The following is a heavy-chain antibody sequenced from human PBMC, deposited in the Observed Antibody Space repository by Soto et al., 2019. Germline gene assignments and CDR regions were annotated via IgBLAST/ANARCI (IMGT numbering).Heavy chain of an antibody. CDR1: GGSISNYY. Sequence: ETLSLTCTVSGGSISNYYWSWIRQSPGKGLEWIGYIYYSGGANYNPSLNSRVTISVDTPKNQFSLKLNSVTAADTAMYFCAKEVYFYGSGNFNAYFEYWGQGTLVTVSS. CDR2: IYYSGGA. J-gene: IGHJ4*02. CDR3: AKEVYFYGSGNFNAYFEY. V-gene: IGHV4-59*13. D-gene: IGHD3-10*01.